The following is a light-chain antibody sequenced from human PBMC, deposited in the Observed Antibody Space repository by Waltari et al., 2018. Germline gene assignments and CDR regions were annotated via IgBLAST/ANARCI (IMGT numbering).Light chain of an antibody. V-gene: IGLV1-44*01. Sequence: QSVLTQPPSASGTPGQRVTISCSGSNSKIGSNAVTWYQQLPGTAPKLLIYSDNRRPSGVPDRVSGSKSGTSASLAISGLQSEDEADYYCAAWDDSLNGNVFGSGTKVTVL. CDR2: SDN. J-gene: IGLJ6*01. CDR1: NSKIGSNA. CDR3: AAWDDSLNGNV.